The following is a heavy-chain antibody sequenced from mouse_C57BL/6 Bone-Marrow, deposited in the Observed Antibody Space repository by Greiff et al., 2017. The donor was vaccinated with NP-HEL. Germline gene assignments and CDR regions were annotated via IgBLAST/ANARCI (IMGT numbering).Heavy chain of an antibody. J-gene: IGHJ4*01. CDR1: GFTFTDYY. D-gene: IGHD2-4*01. Sequence: EVMLVESGGGLVQPGGSLSLSCAASGFTFTDYYMSWVRQPPGKALEWLVFIRNKANGYTTEYSASVIGRFTISRDNSQSILYLQMNALRAEDSATYYCARSIYYDYADDPFYAMDYWGQGTSVTVSS. CDR3: ARSIYYDYADDPFYAMDY. V-gene: IGHV7-3*01. CDR2: IRNKANGYTT.